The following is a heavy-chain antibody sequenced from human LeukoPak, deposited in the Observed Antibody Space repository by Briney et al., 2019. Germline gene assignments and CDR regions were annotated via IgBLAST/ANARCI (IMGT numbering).Heavy chain of an antibody. CDR3: ARSSCGWRPDNY. D-gene: IGHD6-19*01. V-gene: IGHV3-11*06. CDR2: ISSSSSYI. CDR1: EFTFSAYY. J-gene: IGHJ4*02. Sequence: KPGGSLRLSCVASEFTFSAYYMGWIRQAPGKGLEWVSSISSSSSYIYYADSVKGRFTISRDNAKNSLYLQMNGLRAEDTAVYYCARSSCGWRPDNYWGQGTLVTVSS.